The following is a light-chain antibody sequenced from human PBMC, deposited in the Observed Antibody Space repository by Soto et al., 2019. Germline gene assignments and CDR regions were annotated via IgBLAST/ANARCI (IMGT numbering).Light chain of an antibody. V-gene: IGLV1-40*01. CDR1: SSNIGAGYD. CDR2: GNS. CDR3: QSYDSSLSGLYV. Sequence: QSVLTQPXSVSGAPGQRVTISCTGSSSNIGAGYDVHWYQQLPGTAPKLLIYGNSNRPSGVPDRFSGSKSGTSASLAITGLQAEDEADYYCQSYDSSLSGLYVFGTGTKVAVL. J-gene: IGLJ1*01.